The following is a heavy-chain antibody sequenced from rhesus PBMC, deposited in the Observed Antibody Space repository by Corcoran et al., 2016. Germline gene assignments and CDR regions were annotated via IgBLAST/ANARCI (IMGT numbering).Heavy chain of an antibody. J-gene: IGHJ4*01. CDR3: ARDGAYYYGSGIFDY. CDR2: VDPEDWEA. Sequence: QVQLQESGPGLLKPSETLSLTCAVSGGSISSSNWWSWIRQLPGKGLAWRGGVDPEDWEADYAQKFQGRVTTTADMSTDTAYMVLSSLRSEDTAVYYWARDGAYYYGSGIFDYWGQGVLVTVSS. V-gene: IGHV4S19*01. D-gene: IGHD3-28*01. CDR1: GGSISSSNW.